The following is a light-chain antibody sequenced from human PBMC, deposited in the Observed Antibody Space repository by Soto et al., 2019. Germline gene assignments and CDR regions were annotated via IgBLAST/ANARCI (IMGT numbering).Light chain of an antibody. CDR2: DAS. V-gene: IGKV3-20*01. Sequence: EFVLTQSPGTLSLSPGERATLSCRASQTVRNNYLAWYQQKPGQAPRLLIYDASSRATGIPDRFSGGGSGTDFTLTISRLEPEDFAVYYCQQYGVTPPNTFGGGTKVDIK. CDR3: QQYGVTPPNT. CDR1: QTVRNNY. J-gene: IGKJ4*01.